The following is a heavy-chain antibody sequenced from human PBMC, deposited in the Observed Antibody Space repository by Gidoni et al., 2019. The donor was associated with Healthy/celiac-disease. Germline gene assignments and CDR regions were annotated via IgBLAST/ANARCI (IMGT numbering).Heavy chain of an antibody. CDR3: ASPLYDFWSGYYSDYYGMDV. D-gene: IGHD3-3*01. J-gene: IGHJ6*02. V-gene: IGHV4-39*01. CDR2: FYYSGST. Sequence: QLQLQESGPGLVKPSETLSLTCTVSGGSISSSTYYWGWIRQPPGKGLQWIGSFYYSGSTYYNPSLKSRVTIFVDTSKNQFSLKLSSVTAADTAVYYCASPLYDFWSGYYSDYYGMDVWGQGTTVTVSS. CDR1: GGSISSSTYY.